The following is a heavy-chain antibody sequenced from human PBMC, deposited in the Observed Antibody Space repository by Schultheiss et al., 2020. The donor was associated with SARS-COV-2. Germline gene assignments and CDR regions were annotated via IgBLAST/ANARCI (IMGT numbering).Heavy chain of an antibody. D-gene: IGHD6-13*01. CDR1: GFTFSSYW. CDR3: ARDNPKPGIAAADRYYYYGMDV. CDR2: ISGSGSTI. J-gene: IGHJ6*02. V-gene: IGHV3-48*04. Sequence: GGSLRLSCAASGFTFSSYWMHWVRQAPGKGLEWVSAISGSGSTIYYADSVKGRFTISRDNAKNSLYLQMNSLRAEDTAVYYCARDNPKPGIAAADRYYYYGMDVWGQGTTVTVSS.